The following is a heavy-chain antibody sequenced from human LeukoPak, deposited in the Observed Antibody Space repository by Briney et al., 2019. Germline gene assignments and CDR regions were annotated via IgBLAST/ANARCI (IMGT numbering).Heavy chain of an antibody. J-gene: IGHJ3*02. D-gene: IGHD3-16*02. V-gene: IGHV4-34*01. CDR3: ARRDYDYVWGSYRAFDI. CDR2: INHSGST. Sequence: SETLSLTCAVHGGSFSGYYWSWIRQPPAKGLEWIGEINHSGSTNYNPSLKSRVTISVDTSKNQFSLKLSSVTAADTAVYYCARRDYDYVWGSYRAFDIWGQGTMVTVSS. CDR1: GGSFSGYY.